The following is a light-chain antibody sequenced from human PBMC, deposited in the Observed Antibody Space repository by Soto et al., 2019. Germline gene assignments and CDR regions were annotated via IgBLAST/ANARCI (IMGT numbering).Light chain of an antibody. CDR3: AAWDDSLNGSYV. Sequence: QSVLTQPPSASGTPGQRVTISCSGSSSNIGSNTVNWYQQLPGTAPKLLIYSNNQRPSGVPDRFSGPKSGTSASLALSGLQSEDEADYYCAAWDDSLNGSYVFGTGTKVTVL. V-gene: IGLV1-44*01. CDR1: SSNIGSNT. J-gene: IGLJ1*01. CDR2: SNN.